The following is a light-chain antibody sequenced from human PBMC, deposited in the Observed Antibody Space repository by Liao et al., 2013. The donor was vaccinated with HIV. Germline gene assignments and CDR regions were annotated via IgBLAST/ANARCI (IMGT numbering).Light chain of an antibody. J-gene: IGLJ3*02. Sequence: SYVLTQPPSVSVAPGKTARITCGGNNIGRKSVNWYQQKPGQDPVLVIYSDSNRPSGIPERFSGSNPGNTTTLTISRIEAGDEADYYCQVWDSSSDHWVFGGGTKLTVL. CDR3: QVWDSSSDHWV. V-gene: IGLV3-12*01. CDR2: SDS. CDR1: NIGRKS.